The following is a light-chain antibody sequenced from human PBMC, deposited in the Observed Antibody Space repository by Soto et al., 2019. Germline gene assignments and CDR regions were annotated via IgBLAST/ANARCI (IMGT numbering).Light chain of an antibody. V-gene: IGLV1-44*01. CDR3: SAWDDSLNRPV. Sequence: HSVLTQAPSASGAPGQRVTMSCSGSRSNIGTNTVNWYQQRPGTPPKFLIYDNYRRPSGVPDRFSGSQSGTSASLAINGLQSEDEGYYYCSAWDDSLNRPVFGGGTKLTVL. J-gene: IGLJ2*01. CDR2: DNY. CDR1: RSNIGTNT.